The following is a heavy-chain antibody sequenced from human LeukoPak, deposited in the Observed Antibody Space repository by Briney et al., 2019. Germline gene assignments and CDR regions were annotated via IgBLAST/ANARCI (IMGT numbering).Heavy chain of an antibody. CDR1: GYTFTTYA. J-gene: IGHJ5*02. CDR3: ARVVTYYYGSGSYYHNWFDP. D-gene: IGHD3-10*01. Sequence: ASVKVSCKAPGYTFTTYAMSWVRQAPGQGLEWMGWMNPNTGNTGYAQKFQGRVTMTRNTSISTAYMELSSLRSEDTAVYYCARVVTYYYGSGSYYHNWFDPWGQGTLVTVSS. CDR2: MNPNTGNT. V-gene: IGHV1-8*02.